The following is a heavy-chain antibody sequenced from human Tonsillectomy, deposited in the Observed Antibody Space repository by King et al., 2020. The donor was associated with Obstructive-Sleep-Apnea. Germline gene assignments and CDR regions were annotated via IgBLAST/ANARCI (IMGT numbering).Heavy chain of an antibody. CDR3: ARRNQPPRSRGFRYGYRAYYYYGMDV. V-gene: IGHV3-11*06. CDR1: GFTFSDYY. J-gene: IGHJ6*02. D-gene: IGHD5-18*01. Sequence: VQLVESGGGLVKPGGSLRLSCAASGFTFSDYYMSWIRQAPGKGLEWVSDISSISSYTNYADSVKGRFTISRENAKNSLYLQMNSLRAEDTAVYYCARRNQPPRSRGFRYGYRAYYYYGMDVWGQGTTVTVSS. CDR2: ISSISSYT.